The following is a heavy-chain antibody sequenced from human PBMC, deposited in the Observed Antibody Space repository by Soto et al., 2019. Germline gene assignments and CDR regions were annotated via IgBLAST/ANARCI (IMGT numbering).Heavy chain of an antibody. CDR1: AGTFNIYT. CDR3: ARDTHYYGSGSFYPPLI. J-gene: IGHJ3*02. V-gene: IGHV1-69*13. Sequence: SAKVSCNASAGTFNIYTFNWVRHAPGQGLEWIGGIIPLFGTANYAQKFQGRVTITADESTSTDYMELSGLRSEDAAMHYCARDTHYYGSGSFYPPLIWGQGTMVTVSS. CDR2: IIPLFGTA. D-gene: IGHD3-10*01.